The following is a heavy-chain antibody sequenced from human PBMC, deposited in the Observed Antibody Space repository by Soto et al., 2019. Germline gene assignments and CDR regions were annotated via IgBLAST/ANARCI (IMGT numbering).Heavy chain of an antibody. D-gene: IGHD4-17*01. CDR2: FDPEDGET. CDR3: ATFDYAYLDAFDI. Sequence: ASVKVSCKVSGYTLTGLSMHWVRQAPGKGLEWMGGFDPEDGETIYAQKFQGRVTMTEDTSTDTAYMELSSLRSGDTAVYYCATFDYAYLDAFDIWGQRTMVTVSS. CDR1: GYTLTGLS. V-gene: IGHV1-24*01. J-gene: IGHJ3*02.